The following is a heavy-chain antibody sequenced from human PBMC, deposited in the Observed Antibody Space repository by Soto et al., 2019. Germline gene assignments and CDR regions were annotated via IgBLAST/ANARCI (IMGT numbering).Heavy chain of an antibody. D-gene: IGHD3-22*01. Sequence: QVQLVQSGAEVKKPGSSVKVSCKASGGTFSSYAISWVRQAPGQGLEWMGGIIPIFGTANYAQKFQGRVTLTADESTSTAYMELSSLRSEDTAVYYCARLNGVGVVVTNDYWGQGTLVTVSS. J-gene: IGHJ4*02. CDR1: GGTFSSYA. CDR3: ARLNGVGVVVTNDY. V-gene: IGHV1-69*12. CDR2: IIPIFGTA.